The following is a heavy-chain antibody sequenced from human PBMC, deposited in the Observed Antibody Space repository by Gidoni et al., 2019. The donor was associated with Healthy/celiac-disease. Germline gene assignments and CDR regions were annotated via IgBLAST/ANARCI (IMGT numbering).Heavy chain of an antibody. Sequence: QVQLVESGGGVVQPGRSLRLSCAASGFTFSRYGMHWVRQAPGKGLELVAVISYDGSNKYYADSVKGRFTISRDNSKNTLYLQMNSLRAEDTAVYYCAKDHRYDSSGKSYGMDVWGQGTTVTVSS. CDR2: ISYDGSNK. D-gene: IGHD3-22*01. CDR3: AKDHRYDSSGKSYGMDV. V-gene: IGHV3-30*18. CDR1: GFTFSRYG. J-gene: IGHJ6*02.